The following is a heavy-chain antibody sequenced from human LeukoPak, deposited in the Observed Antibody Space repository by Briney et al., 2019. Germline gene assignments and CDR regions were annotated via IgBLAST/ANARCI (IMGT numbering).Heavy chain of an antibody. J-gene: IGHJ6*04. CDR1: GFTFSSYS. V-gene: IGHV3-73*01. Sequence: GGSLRLSCAASGFTFSSYSMNWVRQASGKGLEWVGRIRSKANSYATAYAASVKGRFTISRDDSKNTAYLQMNSLKTEDTAVYYCARSYGSGSYYNPGDVWGKGTTVTVSS. D-gene: IGHD3-10*01. CDR3: ARSYGSGSYYNPGDV. CDR2: IRSKANSYAT.